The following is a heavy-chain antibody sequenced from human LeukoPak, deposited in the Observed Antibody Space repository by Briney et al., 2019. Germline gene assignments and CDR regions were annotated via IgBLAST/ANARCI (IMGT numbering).Heavy chain of an antibody. D-gene: IGHD5-18*01. V-gene: IGHV3-53*04. J-gene: IGHJ4*02. CDR1: GFTVNTNY. CDR2: IYSGGIT. CDR3: ARVAPGYTYAYGAPYYFDY. Sequence: PGGSLRLSCAASGFTVNTNYMSWVRQAPGKGLEWVSVIYSGGITYYADSVKGRFTISRHDSKNTVYLQMNSLRAEDTALYYCARVAPGYTYAYGAPYYFDYWGQGALVTVSS.